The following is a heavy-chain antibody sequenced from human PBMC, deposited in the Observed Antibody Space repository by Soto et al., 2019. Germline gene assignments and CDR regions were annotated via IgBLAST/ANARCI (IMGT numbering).Heavy chain of an antibody. CDR2: ISAYNRNT. J-gene: IGHJ4*02. CDR1: GYTFTEYG. Sequence: QVQLVQSGSEVKKPGASVKVSCKTSGYTFTEYGISWVRQAPGQGLEWVGWISAYNRNTKYTHKLQGRVTMTTDTFTRTAYMELMSLRSEYTAVYYCAKDHTYYDTPGTTDHWGQGTLVIVSS. CDR3: AKDHTYYDTPGTTDH. D-gene: IGHD3-16*01. V-gene: IGHV1-18*01.